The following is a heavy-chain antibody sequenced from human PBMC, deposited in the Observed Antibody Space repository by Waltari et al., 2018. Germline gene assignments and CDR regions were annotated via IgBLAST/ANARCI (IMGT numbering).Heavy chain of an antibody. CDR3: ARDLDSGSYYAGY. V-gene: IGHV3-33*01. CDR2: IWYDGSNK. Sequence: QVQLVESGGGVVQPGRSLRLSCAASGFNFSSYGMHWVRQAPGKGLGWVAVIWYDGSNKYYADSVKGRFTISRDNSKNTLYLQMNSLRAEDTAVYYCARDLDSGSYYAGYWGQGTLVTVSS. D-gene: IGHD1-26*01. CDR1: GFNFSSYG. J-gene: IGHJ4*02.